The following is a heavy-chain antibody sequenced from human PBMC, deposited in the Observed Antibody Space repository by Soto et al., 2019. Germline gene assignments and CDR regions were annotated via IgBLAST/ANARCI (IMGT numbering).Heavy chain of an antibody. CDR2: ISYDGSNK. J-gene: IGHJ4*02. V-gene: IGHV3-30-3*01. Sequence: SGGSLRLSCAASGFTFSSYAMHWVRQAPGKGLEWVAVISYDGSNKYYADSVKGRFTISRDNSKNTLYLQMNSLRAEDTAVYYCASARGGSRAEYWGQGTLVTVSS. CDR3: ASARGGSRAEY. CDR1: GFTFSSYA. D-gene: IGHD3-10*01.